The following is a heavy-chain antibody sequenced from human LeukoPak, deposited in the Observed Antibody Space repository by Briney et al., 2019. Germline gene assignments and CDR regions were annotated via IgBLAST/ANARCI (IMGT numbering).Heavy chain of an antibody. CDR1: GFTFSSYA. CDR3: AKGSRIVVVITLFDY. D-gene: IGHD3-22*01. CDR2: ISGSGGST. Sequence: GGSLRLSCAASGFTFSSYAMSWVRQAPGKGLEWVSAISGSGGSTYYADSVKGRFTISRDNSKNTLYLQMNSLRAEDTAVYYCAKGSRIVVVITLFDYWGQGTLVTVSS. J-gene: IGHJ4*02. V-gene: IGHV3-23*01.